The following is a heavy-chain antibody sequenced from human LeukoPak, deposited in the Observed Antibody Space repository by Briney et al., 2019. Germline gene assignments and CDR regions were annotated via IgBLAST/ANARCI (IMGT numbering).Heavy chain of an antibody. J-gene: IGHJ4*02. D-gene: IGHD6-13*01. V-gene: IGHV4-4*07. CDR1: GGSISSYY. CDR2: IHTSGST. CDR3: ARHRQGGIYSSSWYGFDY. Sequence: PSETLSLTCTVSGGSISSYYWSWIRQPAGKGLEWIGRIHTSGSTNYNPSLKSRVTMSVDTSKNQFSLKLSSVTAADTAVYYCARHRQGGIYSSSWYGFDYWGQGTLVTVSS.